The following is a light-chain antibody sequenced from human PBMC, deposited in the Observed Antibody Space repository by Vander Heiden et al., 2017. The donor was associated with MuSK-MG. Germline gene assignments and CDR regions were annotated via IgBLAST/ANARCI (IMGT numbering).Light chain of an antibody. CDR3: AAYAGNNIL. V-gene: IGLV2-23*02. CDR1: SSDVGSYNL. J-gene: IGLJ2*01. CDR2: EVD. Sequence: QSALTQPASVSGSPGQSITISCTGTSSDVGSYNLVSWYQQHPGKAPKLMIYEVDKRPAGVSNRFSGSKSGNAASLTIAGLQAEDEADYYCAAYAGNNILFGGGTKVTVL.